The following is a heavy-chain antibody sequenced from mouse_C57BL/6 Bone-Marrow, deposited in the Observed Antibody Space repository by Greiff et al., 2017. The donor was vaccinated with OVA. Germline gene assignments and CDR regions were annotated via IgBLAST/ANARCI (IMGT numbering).Heavy chain of an antibody. V-gene: IGHV5-4*03. D-gene: IGHD2-12*01. J-gene: IGHJ4*01. CDR2: ISDGGSYT. Sequence: DVKLVESGGGLVKPGGSLKLSCAASGFTFSSYAMSWVRQTPEKRLEWVATISDGGSYTYYPDNVKGRFTISRDNAKNNLYLQMSHLKSEDTAMYYCARLRRGYYAMDYWGQGTSVTVSS. CDR3: ARLRRGYYAMDY. CDR1: GFTFSSYA.